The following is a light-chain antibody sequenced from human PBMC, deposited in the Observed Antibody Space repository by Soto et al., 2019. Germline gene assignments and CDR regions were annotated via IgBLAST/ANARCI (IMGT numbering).Light chain of an antibody. CDR1: QSISSY. V-gene: IGKV1-39*01. CDR3: QQSYSTPQLT. Sequence: DIQMTQSPSSLSASVGDRVTITCRASQSISSYLNWYQQKPGKAPKLLIYAASSLQSGVPSRFSGSGSETDFTLTISSLQPEDFATYYYQQSYSTPQLTFGGGTKVEIK. CDR2: AAS. J-gene: IGKJ4*01.